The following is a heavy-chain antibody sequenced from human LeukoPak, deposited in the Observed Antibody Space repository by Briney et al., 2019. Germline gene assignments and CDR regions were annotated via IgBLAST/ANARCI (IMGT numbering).Heavy chain of an antibody. D-gene: IGHD2/OR15-2a*01. CDR2: IGYDGSDK. J-gene: IGHJ6*02. Sequence: SGRSLRLSCAASGFSFNKYAMHWVRQAPGMGLEWVAFIGYDGSDKYYADSVKGRFTISRDNSKNTLYLQMNSLRAEDTAVYYCAKYVSAKGPPYALDVWGQGTTVTVSS. V-gene: IGHV3-33*06. CDR1: GFSFNKYA. CDR3: AKYVSAKGPPYALDV.